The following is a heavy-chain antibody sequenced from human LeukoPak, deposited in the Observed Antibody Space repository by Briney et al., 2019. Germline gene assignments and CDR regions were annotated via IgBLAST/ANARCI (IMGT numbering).Heavy chain of an antibody. CDR2: TYYRSKWSN. D-gene: IGHD3-16*01. CDR3: AREGGHYYYIDV. J-gene: IGHJ6*03. V-gene: IGHV6-1*01. Sequence: SQTLSLTCAISGDSVSSNSAAWHWIRQSPSRGLEWLGRTYYRSKWSNDYAVSMKSRITTKPDTSKNQFSLQLNSVTPEDTAVYFCAREGGHYYYIDVWGKGTTVTVS. CDR1: GDSVSSNSAA.